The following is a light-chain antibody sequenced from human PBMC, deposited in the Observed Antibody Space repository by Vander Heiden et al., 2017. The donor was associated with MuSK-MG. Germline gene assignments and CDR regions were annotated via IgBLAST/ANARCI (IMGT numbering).Light chain of an antibody. CDR3: QQSFTSPRT. CDR1: QRISSTY. J-gene: IGKJ3*01. Sequence: EIVLTQSPGTLSLSPGERATLSCRASQRISSTYLAWYQQKPGQAPRLVIFGASRRATGIPDRFSGSGSGTDFTLTISRLEPEDFAVYYCQQSFTSPRTFGPGTKVEIK. V-gene: IGKV3-20*01. CDR2: GAS.